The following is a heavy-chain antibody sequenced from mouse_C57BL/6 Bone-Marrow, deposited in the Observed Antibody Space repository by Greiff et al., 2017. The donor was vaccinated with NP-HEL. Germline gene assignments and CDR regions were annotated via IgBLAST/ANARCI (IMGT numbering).Heavy chain of an antibody. CDR2: IHPNSGST. D-gene: IGHD1-1*01. CDR1: GYTFTSYW. J-gene: IGHJ3*01. CDR3: ARRGYGSSYETWFAY. V-gene: IGHV1-64*01. Sequence: QVQLQQSGAELVKPGASVKLSCKASGYTFTSYWMHWVKQRPGQGLEWIGMIHPNSGSTNYTEKFKSKATLTVDKSSSTAYMQLSSLTSEDSAVYYGARRGYGSSYETWFAYWGQGTLVTVSA.